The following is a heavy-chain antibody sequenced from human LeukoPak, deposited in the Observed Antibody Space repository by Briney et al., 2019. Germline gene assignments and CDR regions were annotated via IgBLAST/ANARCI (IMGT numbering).Heavy chain of an antibody. V-gene: IGHV3-23*01. Sequence: PGGSLRLSCAASGFTFSSYAMSWVRQAPGKGLEWVSAISGSGGSTYYADSVKGRFTISRDNSKNTLYLQMDSLRAEDTAVYYCARVLGVIDPFDYWGQGTLVTVSS. D-gene: IGHD3-10*01. CDR2: ISGSGGST. CDR1: GFTFSSYA. CDR3: ARVLGVIDPFDY. J-gene: IGHJ4*02.